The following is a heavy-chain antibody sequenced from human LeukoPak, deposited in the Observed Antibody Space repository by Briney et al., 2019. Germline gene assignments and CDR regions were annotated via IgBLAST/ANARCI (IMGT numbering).Heavy chain of an antibody. CDR2: AYYRSNWDN. D-gene: IGHD3-10*01. CDR3: ARNYYGSGSYYSHFDY. J-gene: IGHJ4*02. Sequence: SQTLSLTCAISGDSVSSNSATWNWIRQSPSRGLKWLGRAYYRSNWDNDYAVSVKSRITINPDTSKNQFSLQLKSVTPEDTAVYYCARNYYGSGSYYSHFDYWGQGTLVTVSS. CDR1: GDSVSSNSAT. V-gene: IGHV6-1*01.